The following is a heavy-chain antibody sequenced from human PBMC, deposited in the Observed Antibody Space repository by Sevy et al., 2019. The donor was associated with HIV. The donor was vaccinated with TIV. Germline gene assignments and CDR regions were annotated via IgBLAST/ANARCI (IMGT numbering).Heavy chain of an antibody. V-gene: IGHV1-46*03. D-gene: IGHD2-21*01. Sequence: ASVKVSCKASGYTFTNYFMNWVRQAPGQGLDWMGTINPSGGSTNYAQRFQARVTMTTDTSTGTVYMELSSLRSEDTAVYYCVRGDCGGDCSPHWFDPWGQGTLVTVSS. CDR2: INPSGGST. J-gene: IGHJ5*02. CDR1: GYTFTNYF. CDR3: VRGDCGGDCSPHWFDP.